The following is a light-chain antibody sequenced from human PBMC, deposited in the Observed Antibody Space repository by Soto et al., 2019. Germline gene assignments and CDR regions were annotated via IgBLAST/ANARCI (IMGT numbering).Light chain of an antibody. V-gene: IGKV1-5*01. Sequence: DIQMTQSPSTLSASVGDRVTITCRASQSISSWLAWYQQKPGKATKLLIYDASSLESEVQSRFSGSGSGTEFKLTIRSLQPNDFSTNYCQQYNSYSYTFGQGTKLEIK. CDR3: QQYNSYSYT. CDR2: DAS. J-gene: IGKJ2*01. CDR1: QSISSW.